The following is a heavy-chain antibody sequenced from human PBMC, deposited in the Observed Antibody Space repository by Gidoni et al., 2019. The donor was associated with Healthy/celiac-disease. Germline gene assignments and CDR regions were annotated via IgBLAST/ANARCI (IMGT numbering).Heavy chain of an antibody. Sequence: QVQLQQSGPGLVKPSQTLSLTCAISGDRVSSNSAAWNWIRQSPSRGLEWLGRTYYRSKWYNDYAVSVKSRITINPDTSKNQFSLQLNSVTPEDTAVYYCAREYYYDSSGYYYVKFYYYGMDVWGQGTTVTVSS. V-gene: IGHV6-1*01. CDR3: AREYYYDSSGYYYVKFYYYGMDV. CDR1: GDRVSSNSAA. CDR2: TYYRSKWYN. J-gene: IGHJ6*02. D-gene: IGHD3-22*01.